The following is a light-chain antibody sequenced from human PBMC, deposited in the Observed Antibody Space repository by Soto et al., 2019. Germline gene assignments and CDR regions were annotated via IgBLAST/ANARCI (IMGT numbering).Light chain of an antibody. CDR2: KAS. CDR1: QSISSW. V-gene: IGKV1-5*03. Sequence: DIQMTQSPSTLSASVGDRVTITCRASQSISSWLAWYQQKPGKAPKLLIYKASSLESGVPSRFSGSGSGTEFTLSISSLQPDDFAPYYWQQYNSYPFTFGGGTKVEIK. J-gene: IGKJ4*01. CDR3: QQYNSYPFT.